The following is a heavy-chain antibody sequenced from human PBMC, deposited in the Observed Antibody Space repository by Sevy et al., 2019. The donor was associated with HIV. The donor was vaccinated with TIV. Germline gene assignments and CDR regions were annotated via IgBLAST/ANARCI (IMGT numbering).Heavy chain of an antibody. CDR3: GTVGLRDYCCSSQYQGDWFDP. J-gene: IGHJ5*02. Sequence: ASVKVSCKVSGYTLTKLSMHWVRQAPGKGLEWMGYFDPQDDEALYSQKFQGRLTMTVDTSTDTAYMELSCLTSEDTAVYYCGTVGLRDYCCSSQYQGDWFDPWGQGTLVTVSS. V-gene: IGHV1-24*01. CDR2: FDPQDDEA. D-gene: IGHD2-2*01. CDR1: GYTLTKLS.